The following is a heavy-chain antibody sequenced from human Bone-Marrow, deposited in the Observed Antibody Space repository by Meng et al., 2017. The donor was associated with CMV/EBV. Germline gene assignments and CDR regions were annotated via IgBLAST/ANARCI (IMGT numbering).Heavy chain of an antibody. J-gene: IGHJ4*02. V-gene: IGHV1-18*04. CDR2: ISPHNGDT. CDR3: ARDPFLWSWFKEEVPGLGY. D-gene: IGHD3-22*01. Sequence: ASVKVSCKASGYTFTGYYMHWVRQAPGQGLEWMGWISPHNGDTDYAQKFQGRVTMTTDTSTTTAYMELRSLRSDDTAVYYCARDPFLWSWFKEEVPGLGYWGQGTLVTVSS. CDR1: GYTFTGYY.